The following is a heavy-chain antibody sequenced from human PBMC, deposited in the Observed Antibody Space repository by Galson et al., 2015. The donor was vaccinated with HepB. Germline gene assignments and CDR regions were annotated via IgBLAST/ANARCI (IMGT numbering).Heavy chain of an antibody. CDR3: VSSGGYNYWEDDFDY. J-gene: IGHJ4*02. V-gene: IGHV3-23*01. CDR1: GFVFSNYA. Sequence: SLRLSCAASGFVFSNYAMSWVRQVPGKGLEWVSTISGSIGSTYYADSVKGRFTISRDNSQSTLYLHMNSLRVEDTAVYYCVSSGGYNYWEDDFDYWGRGTLVTVSP. CDR2: ISGSIGST. D-gene: IGHD5-24*01.